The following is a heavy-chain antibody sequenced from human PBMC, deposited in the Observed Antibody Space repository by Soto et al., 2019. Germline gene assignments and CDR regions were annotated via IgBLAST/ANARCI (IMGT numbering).Heavy chain of an antibody. CDR1: GFTFISIA. Sequence: QVQLVESGGGVVQPGGSLGPPVEALGFTFISIACYGFRRAPGKGLEWVAVISDDGSKKYYADSVKGRFTISRDNSKNTLYLQMNSLRAEDTAVYYCAKDQTHAFDIWGQGTMVTVSS. J-gene: IGHJ3*02. V-gene: IGHV3-30*18. CDR2: ISDDGSKK. CDR3: AKDQTHAFDI.